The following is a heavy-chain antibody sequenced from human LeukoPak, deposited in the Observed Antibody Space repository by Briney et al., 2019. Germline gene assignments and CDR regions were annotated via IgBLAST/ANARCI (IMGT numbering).Heavy chain of an antibody. D-gene: IGHD3-16*01. J-gene: IGHJ4*02. CDR1: GYTFTGYY. CDR3: ARDAYDYVWGSYGPPDY. Sequence: ASVKLSCKASGYTFTGYYMHWVRQAPGQGLEWMGWINPNSGGTNYAQKFQGRVTMTRDTSISTAYMELSRLRSDDTAVYYCARDAYDYVWGSYGPPDYWGQGTLVTVPS. CDR2: INPNSGGT. V-gene: IGHV1-2*02.